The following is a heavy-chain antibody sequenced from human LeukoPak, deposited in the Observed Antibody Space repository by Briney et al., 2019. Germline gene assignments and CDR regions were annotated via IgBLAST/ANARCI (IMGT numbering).Heavy chain of an antibody. CDR3: AREPHCSSTSCLNWFDP. CDR2: IYYSGST. V-gene: IGHV4-30-4*01. CDR1: GGSISSGDYY. Sequence: SQTLSLTCTVSGGSISSGDYYWSWIRQPPGKGLEWIGYIYYSGSTYYNPSLKSRVTISVDTSKNQSSLTLSSVTAADTAVYYCAREPHCSSTSCLNWFDPWGQGTLVTVSS. D-gene: IGHD2-2*01. J-gene: IGHJ5*02.